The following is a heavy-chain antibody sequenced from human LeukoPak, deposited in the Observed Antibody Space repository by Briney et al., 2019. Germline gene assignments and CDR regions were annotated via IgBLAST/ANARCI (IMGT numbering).Heavy chain of an antibody. CDR1: GGSFSGYY. V-gene: IGHV4-34*01. J-gene: IGHJ6*02. CDR2: INHSGST. Sequence: SETLSLTSAVYGGSFSGYYWSWIRQPPGKGLEWIGEINHSGSTNYNPSLKSRVTISVDTSKNQFSLKLSSETAADTAVYYCARGPRFWSGYRLPYYYYYGMDVWGQGTTVTVSS. D-gene: IGHD3-3*01. CDR3: ARGPRFWSGYRLPYYYYYGMDV.